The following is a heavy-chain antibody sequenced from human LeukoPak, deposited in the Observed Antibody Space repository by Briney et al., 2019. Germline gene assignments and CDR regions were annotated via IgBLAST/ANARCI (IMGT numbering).Heavy chain of an antibody. V-gene: IGHV3-23*01. CDR1: GFTFSSYA. CDR3: AKDRGYYDSSGYYLSYFDY. D-gene: IGHD3-22*01. CDR2: ICGSGGST. Sequence: GGSLRLSCAASGFTFSSYAMSWVRQAPGKGLEWVSAICGSGGSTYYADSVKGRFTISRDNSKNTLYLQINSLRAEDTAVYYCAKDRGYYDSSGYYLSYFDYWGQGTLVTVSS. J-gene: IGHJ4*02.